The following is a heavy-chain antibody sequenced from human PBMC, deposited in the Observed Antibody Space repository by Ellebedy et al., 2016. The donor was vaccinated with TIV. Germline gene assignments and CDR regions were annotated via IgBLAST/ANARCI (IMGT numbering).Heavy chain of an antibody. D-gene: IGHD3-9*01. J-gene: IGHJ4*02. CDR1: GGTFSNFP. CDR3: ARENSNDWFWDY. V-gene: IGHV1-69*04. Sequence: SVKVSCXASGGTFSNFPISWVRQAPGQGLEWMGRIIPMLAITNYAQKFQGRVTITADESTSTAYMELSSLRSEDTAVYYCARENSNDWFWDYWGQGTLVTVSS. CDR2: IIPMLAIT.